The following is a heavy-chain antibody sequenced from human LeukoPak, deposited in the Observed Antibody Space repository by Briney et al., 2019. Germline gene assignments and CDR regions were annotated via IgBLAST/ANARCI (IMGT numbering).Heavy chain of an antibody. J-gene: IGHJ4*02. CDR3: ARVTGYMIEDYFDY. CDR2: IYYSGST. D-gene: IGHD3-22*01. CDR1: GDSISYFY. V-gene: IGHV4-59*01. Sequence: SETLSLTCSVSGDSISYFYWSWIRQPPGKGLEWIGYIYYSGSTNYNPSLKSRVTISVETSKNQFSLKLSSVTAADTAVYYCARVTGYMIEDYFDYWGQGTLVTVSS.